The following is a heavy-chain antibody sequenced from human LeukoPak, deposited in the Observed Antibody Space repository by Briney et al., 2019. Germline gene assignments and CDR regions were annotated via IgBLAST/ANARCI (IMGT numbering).Heavy chain of an antibody. Sequence: GGSLRLSCAASGFTFSSYTMHWLRQAPGKGLEYVSAISSDGHSTYYAKSVKGRFTIYRDNSKNTLYLQMGSLRVDDIAVYYCARAAFPFGVVIIGWFDPWGQGTLVTVSS. D-gene: IGHD3-3*01. CDR1: GFTFSSYT. CDR3: ARAAFPFGVVIIGWFDP. CDR2: ISSDGHST. V-gene: IGHV3-64*01. J-gene: IGHJ5*02.